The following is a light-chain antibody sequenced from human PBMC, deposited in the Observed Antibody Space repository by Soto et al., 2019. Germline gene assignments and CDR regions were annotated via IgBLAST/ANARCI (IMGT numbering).Light chain of an antibody. Sequence: EIVLTQSPATLSLSPGERATLSCRASPSVTNYLAWYQQKPGQAPRLLIYGAFNRATGIPARFSGSGSGTEFTLTISSLQSEDFAVYYCQQYNNWPPLTFGGGTKVDIK. V-gene: IGKV3D-15*01. CDR3: QQYNNWPPLT. CDR2: GAF. CDR1: PSVTNY. J-gene: IGKJ4*01.